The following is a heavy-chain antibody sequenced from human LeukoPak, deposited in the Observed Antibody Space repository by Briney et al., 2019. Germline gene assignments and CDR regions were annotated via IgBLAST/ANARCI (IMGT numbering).Heavy chain of an antibody. Sequence: VGSLRLSCAASGFSFKTYSMNWVRQAPGKGLEWVSYISSSSSTIYYADSVKGRFTISRDNAKNSLYLQMNSLRAEDTAVYYCARQYYYYMDVWGKGTTVTVSS. V-gene: IGHV3-48*01. J-gene: IGHJ6*03. CDR2: ISSSSSTI. CDR1: GFSFKTYS. CDR3: ARQYYYYMDV.